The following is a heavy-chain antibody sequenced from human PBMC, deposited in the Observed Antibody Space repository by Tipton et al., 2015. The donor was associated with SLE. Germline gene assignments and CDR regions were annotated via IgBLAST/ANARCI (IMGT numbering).Heavy chain of an antibody. D-gene: IGHD7-27*01. V-gene: IGHV3-53*01. Sequence: SLRLSCAASGFTFSSYAMHWVRQAPGKGLEWVAVIYSGGSTYYADSVKGRFTISRDNSKNTLYLQINSLRAEDTAVYYCARGPRAWNWGSTEWYFDLWGRGTLVTVSS. J-gene: IGHJ2*01. CDR3: ARGPRAWNWGSTEWYFDL. CDR1: GFTFSSYA. CDR2: IYSGGST.